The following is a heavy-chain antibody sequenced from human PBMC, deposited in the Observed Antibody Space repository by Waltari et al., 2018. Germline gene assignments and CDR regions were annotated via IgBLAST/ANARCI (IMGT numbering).Heavy chain of an antibody. Sequence: EVKMVESGGALVQPGGSLRLSCIASGFSFGSYWMTWVRQAPGKGWEWLANSSPGGTDKYYLDSMEGRFTISRDNAKSSLYLQMDSLTADDTAFYYCARAPLATIVGNYFDSWGQGALVTVS. CDR2: SSPGGTDK. D-gene: IGHD5-12*01. V-gene: IGHV3-7*04. CDR1: GFSFGSYW. CDR3: ARAPLATIVGNYFDS. J-gene: IGHJ4*02.